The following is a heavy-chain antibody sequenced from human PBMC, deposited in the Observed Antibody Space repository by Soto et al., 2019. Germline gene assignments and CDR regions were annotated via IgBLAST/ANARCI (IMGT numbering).Heavy chain of an antibody. CDR1: GGTFSTFG. CDR3: AKSAPMDAGDKYYYDF. J-gene: IGHJ4*02. CDR2: SIPFFGTA. D-gene: IGHD4-17*01. V-gene: IGHV1-69*13. Sequence: SVKVSCKASGGTFSTFGISWVRQAPGQGLEWMGGSIPFFGTARYSQKFEDRITITADESTNTVYMDLRSLTSEDTAIYYCAKSAPMDAGDKYYYDFWGQGALVTVSS.